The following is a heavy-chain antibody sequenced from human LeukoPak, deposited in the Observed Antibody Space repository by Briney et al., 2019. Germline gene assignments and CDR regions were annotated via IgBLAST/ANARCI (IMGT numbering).Heavy chain of an antibody. CDR1: GFTFSSYA. Sequence: GGSLRLSYAASGFTFSSYAMHWVRQAPGKGLEWVAVISYDGSNKYYADSVKGRFTISRDNSKNTLYLQMNSLRAEDTAVYYCARNYYGSGSYHTYYYGMDVWGQGTTVTVSS. D-gene: IGHD3-10*01. CDR3: ARNYYGSGSYHTYYYGMDV. V-gene: IGHV3-30-3*01. CDR2: ISYDGSNK. J-gene: IGHJ6*02.